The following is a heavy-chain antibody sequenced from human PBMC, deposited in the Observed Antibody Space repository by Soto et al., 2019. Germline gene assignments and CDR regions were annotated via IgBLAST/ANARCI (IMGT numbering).Heavy chain of an antibody. Sequence: SVKVSCKASGGTFSSYAISWVRQAPGQGLEWMGGIIPVFGTANYAQKFQGRVTITADESTSTAYMELSSLRSEDTAVYYCAAHFWSGYYHFDYWGQGTLVTVSS. J-gene: IGHJ4*02. CDR3: AAHFWSGYYHFDY. D-gene: IGHD3-3*02. V-gene: IGHV1-69*13. CDR2: IIPVFGTA. CDR1: GGTFSSYA.